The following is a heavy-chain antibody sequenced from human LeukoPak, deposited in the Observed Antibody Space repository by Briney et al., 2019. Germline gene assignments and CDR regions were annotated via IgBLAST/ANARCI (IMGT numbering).Heavy chain of an antibody. CDR1: GFTFSSYS. CDR2: ISSSSSYI. D-gene: IGHD3-10*01. Sequence: GGSLRLSSAASGFTFSSYSMNWVRQAPGKGLEWVSSISSSSSYIYYADSVKGRFTISGDNAKNSLYLQMNSLRAEDTAVYYCARGETYYYGSGPYYYGMDVWGQGTTVTVSS. V-gene: IGHV3-21*01. CDR3: ARGETYYYGSGPYYYGMDV. J-gene: IGHJ6*02.